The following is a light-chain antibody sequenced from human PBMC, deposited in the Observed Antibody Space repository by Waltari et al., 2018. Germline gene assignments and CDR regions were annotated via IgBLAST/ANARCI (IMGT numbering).Light chain of an antibody. CDR2: TSD. CDR3: AAWDDSLSGRV. J-gene: IGLJ3*02. V-gene: IGLV1-47*01. Sequence: QSVLTQPPSASGTPGQRVTISCSGSRSNIGSNYVYWYQQLPGTAPKLLIYTSDQRPSGVPDRFSGSKSGTSASLAISGLRSEDEADYYCAAWDDSLSGRVFGGGTKLTVL. CDR1: RSNIGSNY.